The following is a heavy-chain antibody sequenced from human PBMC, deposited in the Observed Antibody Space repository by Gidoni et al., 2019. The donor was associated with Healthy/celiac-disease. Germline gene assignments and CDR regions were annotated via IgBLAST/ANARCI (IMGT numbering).Heavy chain of an antibody. CDR3: ARAQKMNYYGSGDYFDY. V-gene: IGHV4-31*03. J-gene: IGHJ4*02. Sequence: QVQLQESGPGLVKPSQTLSLTCTVSGGSISSGGYYWSWIRQHPGKGLEWIGYIYYSVSTYYNPSLKSRVTISVDTSKNQFSLKLSSVTAADTAVYYCARAQKMNYYGSGDYFDYWGQGTLVTVSS. D-gene: IGHD3-10*01. CDR1: GGSISSGGYY. CDR2: IYYSVST.